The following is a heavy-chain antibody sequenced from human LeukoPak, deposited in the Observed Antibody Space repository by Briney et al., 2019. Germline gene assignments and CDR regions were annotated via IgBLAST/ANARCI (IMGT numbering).Heavy chain of an antibody. V-gene: IGHV1-46*03. Sequence: ASVKVSCKASGYTITSYYMHWVRQAPGQGLEWMGIINPSGGSTSYAQKFQGRVTMTRDTSTSTVYMELSSLRSEDTAVYYCARDSSSWYKMQYYFDYWGQGTLVTVSS. CDR2: INPSGGST. CDR1: GYTITSYY. J-gene: IGHJ4*02. CDR3: ARDSSSWYKMQYYFDY. D-gene: IGHD6-13*01.